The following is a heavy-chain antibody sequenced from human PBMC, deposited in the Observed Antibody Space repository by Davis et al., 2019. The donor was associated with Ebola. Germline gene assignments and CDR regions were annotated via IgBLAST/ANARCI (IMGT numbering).Heavy chain of an antibody. CDR2: IYYSGST. D-gene: IGHD3-10*01. CDR1: GGSISSYY. Sequence: GSLRLSCTVSGGSISSYYWSWIRQPPGKGLEWIGYIYYSGSTNYNPSLKSRVTISVDTSKNQFSLKLSSVTAADTAVYYCARDPSAVYYYYGMDVWGQGTTVTVSS. J-gene: IGHJ6*02. CDR3: ARDPSAVYYYYGMDV. V-gene: IGHV4-59*01.